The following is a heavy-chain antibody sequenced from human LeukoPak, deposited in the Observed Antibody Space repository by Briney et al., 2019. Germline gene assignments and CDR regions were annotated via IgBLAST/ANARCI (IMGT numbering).Heavy chain of an antibody. CDR2: INPNSGGT. J-gene: IGHJ4*02. D-gene: IGHD3-10*01. CDR3: ARLDIYGSGLDY. V-gene: IGHV1-2*02. CDR1: GYTFTNYG. Sequence: ASVKVSCKASGYTFTNYGINWLRQAPGQGLEWMGWINPNSGGTNYAQKFQGRVTMTRDTSISTAYMELSRLRSDDTAVYYCARLDIYGSGLDYWGQGTLVTVSS.